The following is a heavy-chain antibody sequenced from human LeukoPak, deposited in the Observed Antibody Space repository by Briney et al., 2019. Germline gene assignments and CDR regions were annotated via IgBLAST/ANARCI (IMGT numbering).Heavy chain of an antibody. CDR1: GFTFSSYG. Sequence: GGSLRLSCAASGFTFSSYGMHWVRQAPGKGLEWVAFIRYDGSNKYYADSVKGRFTISRDNSKNTLYLQMNSLRAEDTAVYYCAKTDAVGFGELLLFDYWGQGTLVTVSS. V-gene: IGHV3-30*02. J-gene: IGHJ4*02. D-gene: IGHD3-10*01. CDR3: AKTDAVGFGELLLFDY. CDR2: IRYDGSNK.